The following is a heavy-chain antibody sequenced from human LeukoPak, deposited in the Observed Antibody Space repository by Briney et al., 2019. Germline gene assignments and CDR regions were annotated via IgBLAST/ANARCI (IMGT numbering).Heavy chain of an antibody. CDR1: GGSITDYF. V-gene: IGHV4-34*01. J-gene: IGHJ6*02. CDR3: ARGRIAKIVVVHSFHYGMDV. Sequence: SETLSLTCDVSGGSITDYFYTWICKSPAQGQELIWVINDYTGATNYNPSLNSRVSISLEKSKNQFSLELRSVTAADTAVYYCARGRIAKIVVVHSFHYGMDVWGQGTTVTVSS. CDR2: INDYTGAT. D-gene: IGHD3-22*01.